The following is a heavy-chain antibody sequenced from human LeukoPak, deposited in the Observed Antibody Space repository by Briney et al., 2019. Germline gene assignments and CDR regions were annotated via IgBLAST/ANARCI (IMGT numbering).Heavy chain of an antibody. CDR1: GFTFSSYA. Sequence: GGSLRLSCAASGFTFSSYAMHGVRQAPGKGRGGGAVISYDGSNKYYADSVKGRFTISRDNSKNTLYLQMNSLRAEDTAVYYCAKEFYYYDSSGYYAWGQGTLVTVSS. V-gene: IGHV3-30-3*01. D-gene: IGHD3-22*01. CDR3: AKEFYYYDSSGYYA. J-gene: IGHJ5*02. CDR2: ISYDGSNK.